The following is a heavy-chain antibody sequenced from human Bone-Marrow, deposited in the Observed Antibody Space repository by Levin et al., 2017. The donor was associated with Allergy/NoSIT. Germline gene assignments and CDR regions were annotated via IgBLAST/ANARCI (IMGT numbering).Heavy chain of an antibody. J-gene: IGHJ5*02. Sequence: PGGSLRLSCAASGFTFSDYGMHWVRQAPGKGLEWVALISYDGTKKYYADSVKGRFSISRDYSKNTLFLQMTSLRDDDTAVYRCAKDRSYDFWSGLFDPWGQGTLVIVSS. V-gene: IGHV3-30*18. CDR2: ISYDGTKK. D-gene: IGHD3-3*01. CDR1: GFTFSDYG. CDR3: AKDRSYDFWSGLFDP.